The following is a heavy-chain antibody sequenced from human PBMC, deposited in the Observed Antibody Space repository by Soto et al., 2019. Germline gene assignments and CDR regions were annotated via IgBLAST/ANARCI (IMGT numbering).Heavy chain of an antibody. CDR3: ARPLGWRDAFDI. D-gene: IGHD6-19*01. CDR2: RKHDGSDE. J-gene: IGHJ3*02. CDR1: GFTFETYG. Sequence: GGSLRLCCAASGFTFETYGMSWVRQAPGKGLEGVGNRKHDGSDEDYVDPGKGRFTISRDNAKNSLYLQMSSLRAEDTAVYYCARPLGWRDAFDIWGQGTVVTVSS. V-gene: IGHV3-7*01.